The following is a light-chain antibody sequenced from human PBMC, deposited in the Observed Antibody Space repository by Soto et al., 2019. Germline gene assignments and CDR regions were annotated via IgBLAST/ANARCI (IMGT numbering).Light chain of an antibody. Sequence: EIVLTQSPGTLSLSPGERATLSCRASQSITNSYLAWYQQKPGQAPRLLVYGASSRATGIPDRFSGSESGTDFTLNISRLEPEDFAVYYCQQYGSSRFTFGPGTKVDVK. CDR1: QSITNSY. CDR2: GAS. V-gene: IGKV3-20*01. CDR3: QQYGSSRFT. J-gene: IGKJ3*01.